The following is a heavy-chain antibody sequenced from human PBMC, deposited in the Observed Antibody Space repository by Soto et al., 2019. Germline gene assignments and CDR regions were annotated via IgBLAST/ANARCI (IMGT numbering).Heavy chain of an antibody. Sequence: QVQLQESGPGLVKPSETLSLTCTVSGGTIRSYYWNWIRQPPGKGLEWIGYIHYTGNTNYNPALKRRVTLSLDTSKTQVSLTLSSVTAADTAVDSCARAPPDYDVLTGYYVGWFDPWGQGTLVTVSS. CDR1: GGTIRSYY. CDR3: ARAPPDYDVLTGYYVGWFDP. J-gene: IGHJ5*02. CDR2: IHYTGNT. V-gene: IGHV4-59*01. D-gene: IGHD3-9*01.